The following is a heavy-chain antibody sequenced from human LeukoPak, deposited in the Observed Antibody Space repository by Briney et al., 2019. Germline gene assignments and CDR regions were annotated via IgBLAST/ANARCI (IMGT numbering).Heavy chain of an antibody. CDR2: ISAYNGNT. Sequence: ASVTVSCKASGYTFTSYGISWVRQAPGQGLEWMGWISAYNGNTNYAQKLQGRVTITTDTSTSTAYMELRSLRSDDTAVYYCARDHSNWNYAPDFWGQGTLVIVSS. CDR1: GYTFTSYG. D-gene: IGHD1-7*01. J-gene: IGHJ4*02. CDR3: ARDHSNWNYAPDF. V-gene: IGHV1-18*01.